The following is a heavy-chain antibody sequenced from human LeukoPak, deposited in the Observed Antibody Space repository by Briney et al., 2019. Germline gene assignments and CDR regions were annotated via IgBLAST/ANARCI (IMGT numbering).Heavy chain of an antibody. V-gene: IGHV3-13*04. CDR1: EFTFSDYD. J-gene: IGHJ2*01. CDR3: ARAQSRRVGHFDL. CDR2: IGTAGDT. Sequence: GGSLRLSCAASEFTFSDYDMHWGRQITGKGLEWVSGIGTAGDTYYSGTVKGRFTISRENAKNLLYLHMNSLGAGDTAVYYCARAQSRRVGHFDLWGRGALVTVSS. D-gene: IGHD3-10*01.